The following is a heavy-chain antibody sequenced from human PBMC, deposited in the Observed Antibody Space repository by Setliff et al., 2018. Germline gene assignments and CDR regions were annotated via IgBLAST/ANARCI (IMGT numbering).Heavy chain of an antibody. D-gene: IGHD2-21*02. Sequence: GGSLRLSCAASGFTFSGSAVHWVRQASGKGLEWVGRIRRNADNRAPIYAASVKGRFTISRDDSKNMAYLQMNSLKIEDTAVYYYAGAGGNSDYFDYWGQGTLVTVSS. J-gene: IGHJ4*02. CDR3: AGAGGNSDYFDY. V-gene: IGHV3-73*01. CDR1: GFTFSGSA. CDR2: IRRNADNRAP.